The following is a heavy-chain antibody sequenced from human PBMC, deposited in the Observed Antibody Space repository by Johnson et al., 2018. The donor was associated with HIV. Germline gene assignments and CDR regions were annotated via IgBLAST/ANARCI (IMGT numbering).Heavy chain of an antibody. CDR2: ISSNGGST. Sequence: VESGGDLVQPGGSLRLSCAASGFTFSNYAMHWVRQAPGKGLEYVSAISSNGGSTYYANSVKGRFTISIDNSKNTLYLQMGSLRAEDMAVYYCARGDAFDIWGQGTMVTVSS. CDR3: ARGDAFDI. J-gene: IGHJ3*02. CDR1: GFTFSNYA. V-gene: IGHV3-64*01.